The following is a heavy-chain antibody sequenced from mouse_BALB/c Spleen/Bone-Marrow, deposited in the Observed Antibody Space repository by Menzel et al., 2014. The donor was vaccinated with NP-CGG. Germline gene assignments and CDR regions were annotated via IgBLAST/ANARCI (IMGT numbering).Heavy chain of an antibody. Sequence: QVHVKQSGAELAKPGASVKMFCKASGYTFTSYWMHWVKQRPGQGLEWIGYINPSTDYTEYNQKFKDKATLTADKSSSTAYMQLSSLTSEDSAVYYCARGLQGAMDYWGQGTPVTVSS. CDR1: GYTFTSYW. CDR3: ARGLQGAMDY. CDR2: INPSTDYT. J-gene: IGHJ4*01. V-gene: IGHV1-7*01. D-gene: IGHD3-2*02.